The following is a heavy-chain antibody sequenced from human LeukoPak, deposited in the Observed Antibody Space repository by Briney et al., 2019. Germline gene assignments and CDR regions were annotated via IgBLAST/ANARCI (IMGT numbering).Heavy chain of an antibody. CDR1: GFTFSDYY. CDR3: VRAEVGTTLKYYYYMDV. D-gene: IGHD1-26*01. CDR2: ISSSGSTI. J-gene: IGHJ6*03. V-gene: IGHV3-11*01. Sequence: PGGSLRLSCAASGFTFSDYYMSWIRQAPGKGLEWVSYISSSGSTIYYADSVKGRFTISRDNAKNSLYLQMNSLRAEDTAVYYCVRAEVGTTLKYYYYMDVWGKGTTVTVSS.